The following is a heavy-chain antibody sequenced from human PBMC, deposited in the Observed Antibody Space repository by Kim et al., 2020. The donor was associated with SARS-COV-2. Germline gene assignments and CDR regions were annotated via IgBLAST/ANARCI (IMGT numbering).Heavy chain of an antibody. J-gene: IGHJ4*02. Sequence: GGSLRHSCAASGFTFSSYSMNWVRQAPGKGLEWVSYISSSSSTIYYADSVKGRFTISRDNAKNSLYLQMNSLRAEDTAVYYCASLGASVDYWGQGTLVTVSS. CDR3: ASLGASVDY. V-gene: IGHV3-48*01. CDR2: ISSSSSTI. D-gene: IGHD1-26*01. CDR1: GFTFSSYS.